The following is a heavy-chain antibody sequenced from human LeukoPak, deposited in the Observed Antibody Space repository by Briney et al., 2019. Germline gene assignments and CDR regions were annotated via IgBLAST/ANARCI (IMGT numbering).Heavy chain of an antibody. V-gene: IGHV4-34*01. CDR3: ARTYSGSPAYDY. Sequence: KSSETLSLTCAVYGGSFSGYYWSWIRQPPGKGLEWIGEINHSGSTNYNPSLKSRVTISVDTSKNQFSLKLSSVTAADTAVYYCARTYSGSPAYDYWGQGTLVTVSS. CDR1: GGSFSGYY. D-gene: IGHD1-26*01. J-gene: IGHJ4*02. CDR2: INHSGST.